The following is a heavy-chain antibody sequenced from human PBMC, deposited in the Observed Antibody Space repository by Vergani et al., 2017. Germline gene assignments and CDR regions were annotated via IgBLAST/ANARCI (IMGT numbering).Heavy chain of an antibody. D-gene: IGHD2-21*01. Sequence: QVQLQQWGPGLVTPSGTLSLTCAVYGGSISSDNWWNWVRQAPGKGLQWIGEIPRSRSTTYNPSLRRRVTISLDKSKNQFSLKLTSVTAADTAVYFCASNPRLGGDVVDSWGQGSLVTVS. J-gene: IGHJ4*02. CDR2: IPRSRST. CDR3: ASNPRLGGDVVDS. V-gene: IGHV4-4*02. CDR1: GGSISSDNW.